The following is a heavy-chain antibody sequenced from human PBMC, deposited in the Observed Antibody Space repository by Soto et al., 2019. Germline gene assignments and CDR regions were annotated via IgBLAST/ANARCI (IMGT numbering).Heavy chain of an antibody. CDR2: IIPIFGTA. CDR3: AREGYCSSTSCYTDY. D-gene: IGHD2-2*02. V-gene: IGHV1-69*01. J-gene: IGHJ4*02. Sequence: QVQLVQSGAEVKKPGSSVKVSCKASGGTFSSYAISWVRQAPGQGLEWMGGIIPIFGTANYAQKFQGRVTITADESTSTVHMELSSLRSEDTAVYYCAREGYCSSTSCYTDYWGQGTLVTVSS. CDR1: GGTFSSYA.